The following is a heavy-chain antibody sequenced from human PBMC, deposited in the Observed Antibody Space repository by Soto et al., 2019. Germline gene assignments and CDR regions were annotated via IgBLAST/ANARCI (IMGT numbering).Heavy chain of an antibody. CDR2: IYYSGST. CDR3: ARSGYSYGPNPLLY. J-gene: IGHJ4*02. V-gene: IGHV4-31*03. D-gene: IGHD5-18*01. Sequence: SETLSLTCTVSGGSISSGGYYWSWIRQHPGKGLEWIGYIYYSGSTYYNPSLKSRVTISVDTSKNQFSLKLSSVTAADTAVYYCARSGYSYGPNPLLYWGQXTLVTVS. CDR1: GGSISSGGYY.